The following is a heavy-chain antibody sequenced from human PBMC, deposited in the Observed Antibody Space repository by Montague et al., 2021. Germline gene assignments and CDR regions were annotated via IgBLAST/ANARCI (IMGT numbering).Heavy chain of an antibody. CDR2: FRSEKKN. J-gene: IGHJ4*02. Sequence: FRSEKKNDYAPSVRGRLTVNPDASKNEFSLELNYVTPEDTAVYYCVRYSGWFYFDFWGQGTLVTVSS. V-gene: IGHV6-1*01. D-gene: IGHD6-19*01. CDR3: VRYSGWFYFDF.